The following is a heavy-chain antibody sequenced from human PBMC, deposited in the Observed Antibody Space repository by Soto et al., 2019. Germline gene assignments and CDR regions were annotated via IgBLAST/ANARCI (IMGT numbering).Heavy chain of an antibody. J-gene: IGHJ4*02. V-gene: IGHV1-3*01. D-gene: IGHD6-13*01. CDR2: INAGNGNT. CDR1: GYTFTSYA. Sequence: ASVKVSCKASGYTFTSYAIHWVRQAPGQRLEWMGWINAGNGNTKYSQKFQGRVTITRDTSASTAYMELSSLRSEDTAVYYCARGIAAAGSLNGFDYWGQGTLVTVS. CDR3: ARGIAAAGSLNGFDY.